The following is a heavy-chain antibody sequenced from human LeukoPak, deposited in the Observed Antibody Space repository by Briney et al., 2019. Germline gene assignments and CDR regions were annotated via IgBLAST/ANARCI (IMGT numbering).Heavy chain of an antibody. CDR1: GYTFTGYY. D-gene: IGHD3-22*01. Sequence: ASVKVSCKASGYTFTGYYMHWVRQAPGQGLEWMGWINPNSGGTNYAQKFQGRVTMTRDTSISTAYMELSRLRSDDTAVYYCARDGVNYYDSGYMDVWGKGTTVTVSS. J-gene: IGHJ6*03. CDR3: ARDGVNYYDSGYMDV. CDR2: INPNSGGT. V-gene: IGHV1-2*02.